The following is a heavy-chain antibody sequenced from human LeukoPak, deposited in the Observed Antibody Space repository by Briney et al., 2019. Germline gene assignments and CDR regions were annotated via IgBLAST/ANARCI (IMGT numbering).Heavy chain of an antibody. D-gene: IGHD2-15*01. CDR1: GFTFSSYG. J-gene: IGHJ6*03. CDR2: ISYDGSNK. V-gene: IGHV3-30*18. Sequence: GGSLRLSCAASGFTFSSYGMHWVRQAPGKGLEWVAVISYDGSNKYYADSVKGRFTISRDNSKNTLYLQMNSLRAEDTAVYYCAKELYCSGGSCYAMYYYYYMDVWGKGTTVTVSS. CDR3: AKELYCSGGSCYAMYYYYYMDV.